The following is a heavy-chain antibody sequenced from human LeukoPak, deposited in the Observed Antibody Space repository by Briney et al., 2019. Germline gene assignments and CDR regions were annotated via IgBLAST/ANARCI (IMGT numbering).Heavy chain of an antibody. Sequence: GGSLRLSCAASGFTFSSYAMHWVRQAPGKGLEWVAVISYDGSNKYYADSVKGRFTISRDNSKNTLYLQMNSLRAEDTAVYYCARTGRLDYWSQGTLVTVSS. D-gene: IGHD1-1*01. V-gene: IGHV3-30-3*01. CDR3: ARTGRLDY. J-gene: IGHJ4*02. CDR2: ISYDGSNK. CDR1: GFTFSSYA.